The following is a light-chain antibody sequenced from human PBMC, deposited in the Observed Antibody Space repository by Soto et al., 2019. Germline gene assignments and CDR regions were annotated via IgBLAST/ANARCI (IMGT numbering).Light chain of an antibody. V-gene: IGLV2-23*01. CDR3: FSYAGRDTLLV. J-gene: IGLJ2*01. CDR1: SSDLGSYNL. CDR2: EAT. Sequence: QSVLTQPASVSGSPGQSITISCTGTSSDLGSYNLVSWYQHHPGKAPKLIIYEATKRPSGISSRFSGSKSGYTASLTISGLQAEDEAFYYCFSYAGRDTLLVSGGGTKLTVL.